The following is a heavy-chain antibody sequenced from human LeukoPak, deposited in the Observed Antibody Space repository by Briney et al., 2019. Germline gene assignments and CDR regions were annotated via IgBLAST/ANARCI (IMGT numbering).Heavy chain of an antibody. Sequence: GGSLTLSCAASGFTFSSYGMHWVRQAPGKGLEWVAVIWYDGSNKYYADSVKGRFTISRDNSKNTLYLQMNSLRAEDTAVYYCARDSPDIVVVPAAPDYWGQGTLVTVSS. D-gene: IGHD2-2*01. CDR2: IWYDGSNK. J-gene: IGHJ4*02. CDR1: GFTFSSYG. CDR3: ARDSPDIVVVPAAPDY. V-gene: IGHV3-33*01.